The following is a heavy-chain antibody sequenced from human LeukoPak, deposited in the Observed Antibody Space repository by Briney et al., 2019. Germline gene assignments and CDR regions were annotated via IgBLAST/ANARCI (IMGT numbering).Heavy chain of an antibody. CDR3: ATDLQLLDAFDI. J-gene: IGHJ3*02. V-gene: IGHV1-24*01. Sequence: ASVKVPCKVSGYTLTELSMHWVRQAPGKGLGWMGGFDPEDGETIYAQKFQGRVTMTEDTSTDTAYMELSSLRSEDTAVYYCATDLQLLDAFDIWGQGTMVTVSS. D-gene: IGHD2-2*01. CDR2: FDPEDGET. CDR1: GYTLTELS.